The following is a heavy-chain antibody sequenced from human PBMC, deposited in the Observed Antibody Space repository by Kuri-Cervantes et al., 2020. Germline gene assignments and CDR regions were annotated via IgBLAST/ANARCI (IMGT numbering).Heavy chain of an antibody. CDR3: ARDRLAMVV. CDR2: INHSGST. CDR1: GGSFSGYY. D-gene: IGHD5-18*01. J-gene: IGHJ4*02. V-gene: IGHV4-34*01. Sequence: SQTLSLTCAVYGGSFSGYYWSWIRQPPGKGLEWIGEINHSGSTNYNPSLKSRVTISVDTSKNQFSLKLTSETAADTAVYYCARDRLAMVVWGQGALVTVSS.